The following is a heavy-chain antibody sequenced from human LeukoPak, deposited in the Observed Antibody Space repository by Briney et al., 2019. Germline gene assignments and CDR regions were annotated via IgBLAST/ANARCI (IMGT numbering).Heavy chain of an antibody. CDR1: GDSVSRSDSY. D-gene: IGHD3-22*01. J-gene: IGHJ1*01. CDR2: IYYSGRT. CDR3: ARRRYYDGSGYLE. V-gene: IGHV4-39*01. Sequence: SETLSLTCSVSGDSVSRSDSYWDWIRQPPGKGLEWIGTIYYSGRTYYSPSLKSRVTMSVDPSNTQFSLNLRSVTAADTAVYYCARRRYYDGSGYLEWGQGTLLSVSS.